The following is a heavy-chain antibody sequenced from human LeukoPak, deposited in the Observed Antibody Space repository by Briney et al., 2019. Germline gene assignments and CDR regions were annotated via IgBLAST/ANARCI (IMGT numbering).Heavy chain of an antibody. CDR3: ARGHDFWSGYYPDY. D-gene: IGHD3-3*01. V-gene: IGHV4-61*02. CDR2: IYTSGST. J-gene: IGHJ4*02. CDR1: GGSISSGSYY. Sequence: SQTLSLTCTVSGGSISSGSYYWSWIRQPAGKGLEWIGRIYTSGSTNYNPSLKSRVTISVDTSKNQFSLKLTSVTAADTAVYYCARGHDFWSGYYPDYWGQGTLVTVSS.